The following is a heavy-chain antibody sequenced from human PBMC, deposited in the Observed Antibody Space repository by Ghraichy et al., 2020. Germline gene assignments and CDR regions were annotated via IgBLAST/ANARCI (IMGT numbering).Heavy chain of an antibody. J-gene: IGHJ6*02. Sequence: GESLNISCAASGFTFSSYSMNWVRQAPGKGLEWVSYISSSSSTIHYADSVKGRFTISRDNAKNSLYLQMNSLRAEDTAVYYCVRDRNYYYYGMDVWGQGTTVTVSS. CDR2: ISSSSSTI. CDR1: GFTFSSYS. V-gene: IGHV3-48*01. CDR3: VRDRNYYYYGMDV.